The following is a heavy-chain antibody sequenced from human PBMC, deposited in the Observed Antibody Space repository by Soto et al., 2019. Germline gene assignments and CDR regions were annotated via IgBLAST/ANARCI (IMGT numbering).Heavy chain of an antibody. CDR2: IHYSGTT. J-gene: IGHJ5*02. CDR1: GGSISSYY. Sequence: SETLSLTCTVSGGSISSYYWSWIRQPPGKGLELIGYIHYSGTTNYNPSLKSRVSISVDTSKKQFSLKLSSVTAADTAVYYCARRLGSSEWGLWFDPRGQGTLVTVSS. D-gene: IGHD2-2*01. V-gene: IGHV4-59*08. CDR3: ARRLGSSEWGLWFDP.